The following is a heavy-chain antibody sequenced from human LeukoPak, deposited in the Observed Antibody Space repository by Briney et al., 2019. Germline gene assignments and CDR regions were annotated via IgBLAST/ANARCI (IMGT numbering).Heavy chain of an antibody. CDR3: ARGISGYFGTSGYYYDY. J-gene: IGHJ4*02. D-gene: IGHD3-22*01. CDR1: GFTLSSYAM. Sequence: GSLRLSCAASGFTLSSYAMTWVRQPPGKGLEWIGEIYHSGSINYNPSLKNRVTLSIDKSNNHFSLRLSSLSAADTAVYYCARGISGYFGTSGYYYDYWGQGTLVTVSS. CDR2: IYHSGSI. V-gene: IGHV4-4*02.